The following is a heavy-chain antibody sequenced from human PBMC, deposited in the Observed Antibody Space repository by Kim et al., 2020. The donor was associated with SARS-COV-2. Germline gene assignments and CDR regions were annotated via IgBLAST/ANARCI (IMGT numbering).Heavy chain of an antibody. CDR3: ARRGVSGYTDN. Sequence: ASVKVSCKTSGYTFTENYIHWVRQAPGQGLEWMGRINPNNGDTVYAQKFQGRITMTRGTSISTAYIELSGLRSDDTVVYYCARRGVSGYTDNWGQGTLVTVSS. CDR1: GYTFTENY. J-gene: IGHJ4*02. D-gene: IGHD3-22*01. CDR2: INPNNGDT. V-gene: IGHV1-2*05.